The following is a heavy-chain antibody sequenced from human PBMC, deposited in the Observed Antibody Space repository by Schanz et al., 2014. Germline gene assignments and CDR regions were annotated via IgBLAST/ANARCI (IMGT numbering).Heavy chain of an antibody. J-gene: IGHJ3*02. CDR2: IWFDGSNK. CDR1: GFTFSRRG. D-gene: IGHD5-18*01. CDR3: AREEGYGYGPGAFDI. Sequence: KLVESGGGVVQPGRSLRLSCAASGFTFSRRGMHWVRQAPGKGLEWVAIIWFDGSNKYYADSVKGRFTISRDNSKNTLSLQMNSLRAEDTAVYYCAREEGYGYGPGAFDIWGQGTMVTVSS. V-gene: IGHV3-33*01.